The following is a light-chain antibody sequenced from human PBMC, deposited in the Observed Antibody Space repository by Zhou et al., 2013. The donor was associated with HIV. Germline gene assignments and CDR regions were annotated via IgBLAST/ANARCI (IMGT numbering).Light chain of an antibody. J-gene: IGKJ4*01. CDR3: MQGIDLPVT. CDR2: LGS. Sequence: DIVMTQSPLSLPVTPGEPASISCRSSQSLLHSNGYNYLDWYLQKPGQSPQLLIYLGSNRASGVPDRFSGSGSGTDFTLKISRVEAEDVGVYHCMQGIDLPVTFGGGTKVEIK. V-gene: IGKV2-28*01. CDR1: QSLLHSNGYNY.